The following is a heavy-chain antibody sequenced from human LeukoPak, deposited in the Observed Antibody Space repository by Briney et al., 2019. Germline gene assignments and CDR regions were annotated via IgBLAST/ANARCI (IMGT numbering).Heavy chain of an antibody. Sequence: SETLSLTCAVYGGSFSGHYWSWIRQPPGKGLEWIGEINHSGSTNYNPSLKSRVTISVDTSKNQFSLKLSSVTAADTAVYYCAKAPYDTSGFSSPNYFDYWGQGTLVTVSS. CDR2: INHSGST. CDR3: AKAPYDTSGFSSPNYFDY. CDR1: GGSFSGHY. D-gene: IGHD3-22*01. V-gene: IGHV4-34*01. J-gene: IGHJ4*02.